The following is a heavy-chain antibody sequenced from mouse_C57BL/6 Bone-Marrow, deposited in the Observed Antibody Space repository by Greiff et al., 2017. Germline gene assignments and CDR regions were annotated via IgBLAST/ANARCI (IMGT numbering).Heavy chain of an antibody. CDR2: ISNGGGST. Sequence: EVKLQESGGGLVQPGGSLKLSCAASGFTFSDYYMYWVRQTPEKRLEWVAYISNGGGSTYYPDTVKGRFTISRDNAKNTLYLQMSRLKSEDTAMYYCARPFTMVGFAYWGQGTLVTVSA. D-gene: IGHD1-1*02. J-gene: IGHJ3*01. V-gene: IGHV5-12*01. CDR1: GFTFSDYY. CDR3: ARPFTMVGFAY.